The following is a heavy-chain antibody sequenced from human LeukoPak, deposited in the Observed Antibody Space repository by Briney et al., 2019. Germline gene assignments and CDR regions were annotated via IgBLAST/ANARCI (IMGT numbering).Heavy chain of an antibody. V-gene: IGHV3-53*01. J-gene: IGHJ4*02. D-gene: IGHD3-22*01. CDR3: ARVLYYYDSRGYRQFDY. CDR2: IYSGGST. CDR1: GFPVSSNY. Sequence: PGGSLGLSWAAPGFPVSSNYMTWVRQAPGKGLEWVSVIYSGGSTYYADSVQGRFTISRDNSKNTLYLQMNSLRAEDTAVYYCARVLYYYDSRGYRQFDYWGQGTLVTVSS.